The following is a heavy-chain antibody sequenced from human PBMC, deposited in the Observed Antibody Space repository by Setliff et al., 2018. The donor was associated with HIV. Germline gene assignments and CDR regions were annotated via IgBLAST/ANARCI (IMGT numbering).Heavy chain of an antibody. CDR2: ISSSSSYT. V-gene: IGHV3-11*03. CDR1: GFTFSDYY. J-gene: IGHJ4*02. Sequence: GGSLRLSCAASGFTFSDYYMSWIRQAPGKGLEWVSYISSSSSYTNYADSVKGRFTISRDNAKDSLYLQMNSLRAEDTAVYYCARASYYYDSSGWVDYWGQGTLVTVSS. CDR3: ARASYYYDSSGWVDY. D-gene: IGHD3-22*01.